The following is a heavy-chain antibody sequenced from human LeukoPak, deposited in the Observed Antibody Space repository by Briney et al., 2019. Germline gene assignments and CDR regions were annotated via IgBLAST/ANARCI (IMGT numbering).Heavy chain of an antibody. J-gene: IGHJ6*02. CDR3: ARDRTSIQADVDV. CDR2: IFIGATT. D-gene: IGHD6-6*01. CDR1: GFTVSTNY. Sequence: GGSLRLSCEVSGFTVSTNYMSWVRQAPGKGLECVSVIFIGATTDYADSVKGRFTISKDNSKNTLYLHMNNLRPEDTAVYYCARDRTSIQADVDVWGRGTTVTVSS. V-gene: IGHV3-66*01.